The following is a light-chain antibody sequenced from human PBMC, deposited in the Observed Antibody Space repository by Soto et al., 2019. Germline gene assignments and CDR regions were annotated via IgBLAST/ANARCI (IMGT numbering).Light chain of an antibody. V-gene: IGKV3-15*01. CDR1: QSVGSN. J-gene: IGKJ1*01. Sequence: EIVMTQSPATRSVSPGERATLSCRASQSVGSNLAWYQLKPGQAPRLLIYGASTRATGIPARFSGSGSGTDFTLTISSLQSEDFAIYFCQQYNNWPPDRTFGQGTKVEIK. CDR3: QQYNNWPPDRT. CDR2: GAS.